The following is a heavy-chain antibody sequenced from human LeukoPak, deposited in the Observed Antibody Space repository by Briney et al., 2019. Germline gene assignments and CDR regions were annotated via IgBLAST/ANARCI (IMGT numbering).Heavy chain of an antibody. J-gene: IGHJ4*02. D-gene: IGHD2-15*01. V-gene: IGHV4-30-2*05. Sequence: SETLSLTCAVSGGSISSGGYSWSWIRQPPGKGLEWIGYIYYSGSTYYNPSLKSRVTISVDTSKNQFSLKLSSVTAADTAVYYCARVRGLRAPKYYFDYWGQGTLVTVSS. CDR1: GGSISSGGYS. CDR2: IYYSGST. CDR3: ARVRGLRAPKYYFDY.